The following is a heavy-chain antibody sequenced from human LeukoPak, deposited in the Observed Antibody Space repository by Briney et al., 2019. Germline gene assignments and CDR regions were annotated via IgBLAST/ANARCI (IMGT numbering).Heavy chain of an antibody. CDR1: GGTFSSYA. CDR2: IIPILGIA. CDR3: ARYYDSSAFDI. V-gene: IGHV1-69*04. J-gene: IGHJ3*02. D-gene: IGHD3-22*01. Sequence: ASVKVSCKASGGTFSSYAISWVRQAPGQGLEWMGRIIPILGIANYAQKFQGRVTITADKSTSTAYMELSSLRSEDTAVYYCARYYDSSAFDIWGQGTMVTVSS.